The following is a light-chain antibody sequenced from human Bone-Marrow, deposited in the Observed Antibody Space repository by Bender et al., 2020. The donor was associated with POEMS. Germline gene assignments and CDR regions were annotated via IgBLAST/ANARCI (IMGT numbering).Light chain of an antibody. J-gene: IGLJ1*01. CDR2: DVH. CDR3: SSYTTSSTYV. Sequence: QSALTQPASLSESPGQSVTISCTGTSSDVGLYTFVSWFQQHPDKAPKLIITDVHNRPSGISHRFSGSKSGNTASLTISGLQAEDEAYYYCSSYTTSSTYVFGTGTKVTVL. CDR1: SSDVGLYTF. V-gene: IGLV2-14*01.